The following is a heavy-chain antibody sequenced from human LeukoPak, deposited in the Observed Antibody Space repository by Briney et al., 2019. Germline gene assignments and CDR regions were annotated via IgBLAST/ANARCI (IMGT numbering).Heavy chain of an antibody. CDR3: ARGLSLDY. CDR1: EFTFTRFA. D-gene: IGHD5-24*01. Sequence: SVKVSCKASEFTFTRFAMQWVRQARGQRLEWIGWIVVGSANTYYAQKFQERVTITRDMSTSTVYMELSSLRSEDTAVYYCARGLSLDYWGQGTLVTVSS. V-gene: IGHV1-58*02. CDR2: IVVGSANT. J-gene: IGHJ4*02.